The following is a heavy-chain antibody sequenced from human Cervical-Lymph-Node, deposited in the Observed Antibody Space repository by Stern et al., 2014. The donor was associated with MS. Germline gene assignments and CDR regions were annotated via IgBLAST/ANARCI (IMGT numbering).Heavy chain of an antibody. V-gene: IGHV4-30-2*01. J-gene: IGHJ6*02. Sequence: QLQLQESGSGLVKTSQTLSLTCAVSGSSISSGDSSWCWIRQPPGKGLEWIGYIFHSGSTSYSPSLRSRVTISVDRSKNQFSLNMTSVTAADTAVYYCARILSGRYSYGMDVWGQGTTVTVSS. D-gene: IGHD1-26*01. CDR3: ARILSGRYSYGMDV. CDR1: GSSISSGDSS. CDR2: IFHSGST.